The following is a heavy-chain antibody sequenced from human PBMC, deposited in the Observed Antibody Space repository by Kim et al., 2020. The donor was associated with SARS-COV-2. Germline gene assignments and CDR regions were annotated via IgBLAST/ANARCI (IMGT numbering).Heavy chain of an antibody. D-gene: IGHD3-3*01. J-gene: IGHJ4*02. CDR2: INPYSGDT. Sequence: ASVKVSCKASGYTFTDYYIHWVRLAPGQGLEWMGWINPYSGDTTYAQKFQGRVTMTRDTSISTPYVELSSLRSDDTAFYYCARSAHFWSGHYLDFWGQGTLITV. CDR1: GYTFTDYY. CDR3: ARSAHFWSGHYLDF. V-gene: IGHV1-2*02.